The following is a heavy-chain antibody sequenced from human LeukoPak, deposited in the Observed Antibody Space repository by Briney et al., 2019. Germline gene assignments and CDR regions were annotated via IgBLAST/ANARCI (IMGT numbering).Heavy chain of an antibody. V-gene: IGHV1-2*02. D-gene: IGHD1-1*01. CDR2: INPNSGGT. Sequence: ASVKVSCKASGYTFTGYYMHWVRQAPGQGLEWMGWINPNSGGTNYAQKFQGRVTMTRDTSISTAYMELSRLRSDDTAVYYCARDLERDFAFDIWGQGTMVTVSS. J-gene: IGHJ3*02. CDR3: ARDLERDFAFDI. CDR1: GYTFTGYY.